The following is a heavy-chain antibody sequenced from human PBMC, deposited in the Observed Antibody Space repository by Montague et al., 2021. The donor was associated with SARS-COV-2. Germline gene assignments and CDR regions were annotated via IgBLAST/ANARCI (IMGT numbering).Heavy chain of an antibody. Sequence: SLSLSLSASGFTVTSNYMSWVRQAPGKGLEWVSVIYDGGSTYYADSVKGRFTISRDNSKNTLYLQMNSLRAEDTAVYYCARGGGLRNYGMDAWGQGTTVTVSS. D-gene: IGHD5-12*01. CDR2: IYDGGST. J-gene: IGHJ6*02. CDR1: GFTVTSNY. V-gene: IGHV3-53*01. CDR3: ARGGGLRNYGMDA.